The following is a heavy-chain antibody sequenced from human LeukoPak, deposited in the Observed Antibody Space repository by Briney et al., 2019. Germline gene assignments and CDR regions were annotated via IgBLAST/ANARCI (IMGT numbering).Heavy chain of an antibody. Sequence: GASVKVSCKASGYTFTSHGISWVRQAPGQGLEWMGWISAYNGNTNYAQKLQGRVTMTTDTSTSTAYMELRSLRSDDTAVYYCARFRYQLLDYYYYGMDVWGQGTTVTVSS. CDR3: ARFRYQLLDYYYYGMDV. J-gene: IGHJ6*02. CDR1: GYTFTSHG. D-gene: IGHD2-2*01. V-gene: IGHV1-18*01. CDR2: ISAYNGNT.